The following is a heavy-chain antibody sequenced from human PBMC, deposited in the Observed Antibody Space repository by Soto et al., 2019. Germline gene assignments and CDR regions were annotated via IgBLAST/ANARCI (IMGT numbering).Heavy chain of an antibody. J-gene: IGHJ4*02. V-gene: IGHV3-23*01. D-gene: IGHD3-10*01. CDR1: GFTFSSYS. CDR3: AKKVNSGPGSQYFDY. Sequence: GGSLRLSCAASGFTFSSYSMSWVRQAPGKGLEWVSGFRTGGDDGTTYYADSVKARFTISRDNSKNTRFLRMNSLRAEDTAIYYCAKKVNSGPGSQYFDYGGQGTLVTVSS. CDR2: FRTGGDDGTT.